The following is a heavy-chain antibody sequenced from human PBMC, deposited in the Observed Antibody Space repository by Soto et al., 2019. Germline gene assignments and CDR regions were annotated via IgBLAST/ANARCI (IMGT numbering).Heavy chain of an antibody. J-gene: IGHJ4*02. CDR2: INGTGVTT. Sequence: GGSLRLSCSASGFTFSNCAMTWVRQAPGKGLEWVSVINGTGVTTSYADSVKGRFTISRDNSKKTLYLQMNSLRAEDTAIYYCAEATATRPNNYWGRGTLVTDSS. V-gene: IGHV3-23*01. D-gene: IGHD2-15*01. CDR3: AEATATRPNNY. CDR1: GFTFSNCA.